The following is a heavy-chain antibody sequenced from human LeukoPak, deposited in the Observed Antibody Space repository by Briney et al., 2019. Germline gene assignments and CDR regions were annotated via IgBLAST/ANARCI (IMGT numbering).Heavy chain of an antibody. V-gene: IGHV3-30-3*01. CDR1: GFTFSNYA. J-gene: IGHJ4*02. Sequence: PGRSLRLSCAASGFTFSNYAIHWVRQAPGKGLEWVAVISYDGSNKYHADSVKGRFTISRDNAKNSLYLQMNSLRAEDTAVYYCASGGEPGVWGSYRPPRWGQGTLVTVSS. CDR3: ASGGEPGVWGSYRPPR. CDR2: ISYDGSNK. D-gene: IGHD3-16*02.